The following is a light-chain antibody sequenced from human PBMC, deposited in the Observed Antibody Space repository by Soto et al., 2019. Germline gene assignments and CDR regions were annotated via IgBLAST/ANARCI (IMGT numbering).Light chain of an antibody. CDR2: GAS. CDR3: QQDGRSPWT. CDR1: QTVGASY. J-gene: IGKJ1*01. V-gene: IGKV3-20*01. Sequence: EIVLTQSPDTLSLSPGDRATVSCRASQTVGASYVAWYQHRPGQAPKFLMYGASTRATGIPDRFSGSGSGTEFTLTIDSLEPEDCGLYYCQQDGRSPWTFGQGTRVE.